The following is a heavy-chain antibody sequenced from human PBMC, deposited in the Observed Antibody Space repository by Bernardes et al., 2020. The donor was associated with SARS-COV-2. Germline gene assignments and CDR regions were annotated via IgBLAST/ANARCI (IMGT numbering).Heavy chain of an antibody. CDR3: AREGIVGPDAFDI. V-gene: IGHV3-7*01. J-gene: IGHJ3*02. CDR2: IKQDGGEK. Sequence: GGSLRLSCAASGFTFSSYWMSWVRQAPGKGLEWVANIKQDGGEKYYADSVKGRFTISRDNSKNTLYLQMNSLRAEDTAVYYCAREGIVGPDAFDIWGQGTMVTVSS. D-gene: IGHD1-26*01. CDR1: GFTFSSYW.